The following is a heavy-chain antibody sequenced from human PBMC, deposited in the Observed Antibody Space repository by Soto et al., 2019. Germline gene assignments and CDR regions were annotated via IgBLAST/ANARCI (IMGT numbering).Heavy chain of an antibody. D-gene: IGHD6-13*01. CDR3: ARDRVAAAGKGPTYYYYYYGMEV. Sequence: EASVKVSCKASGYTFTGYYMHWVRQAPGQGLEWMGWINPNSGGTNYAQKFQGWVTMTRDTSISTAYMELSRLRSDDTAVYYCARDRVAAAGKGPTYYYYYYGMEVWGQGTTVTVSS. CDR2: INPNSGGT. J-gene: IGHJ6*02. V-gene: IGHV1-2*04. CDR1: GYTFTGYY.